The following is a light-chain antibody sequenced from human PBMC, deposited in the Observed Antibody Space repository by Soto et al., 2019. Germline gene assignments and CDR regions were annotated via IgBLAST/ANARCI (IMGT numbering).Light chain of an antibody. CDR1: QSVNRNY. Sequence: EIVLTQSPGTLSLSPGERATLSCRASQSVNRNYLAWYQQKPGQAPRLLIYHTSSRSTGIPDRFSGTGSGIDFTLTISRLEPEDFAVYYCQQYGRSPPTFGPGTKVDIK. V-gene: IGKV3-20*01. CDR2: HTS. CDR3: QQYGRSPPT. J-gene: IGKJ3*01.